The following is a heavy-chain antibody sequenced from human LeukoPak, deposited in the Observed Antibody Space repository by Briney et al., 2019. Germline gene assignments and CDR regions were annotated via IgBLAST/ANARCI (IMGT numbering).Heavy chain of an antibody. CDR2: IWYDGFNK. J-gene: IGHJ4*02. CDR3: ARDKGSVAGGGRFDS. V-gene: IGHV3-33*01. D-gene: IGHD6-19*01. CDR1: GFTFSSYV. Sequence: PGRSLRLSCAASGFTFSSYVMHWVRQAPGKGLEWVAVIWYDGFNKYYADSVKGRFTISRDNSKNTLYLQMNSLRAEDTAVYYCARDKGSVAGGGRFDSWGQGTLVTVSS.